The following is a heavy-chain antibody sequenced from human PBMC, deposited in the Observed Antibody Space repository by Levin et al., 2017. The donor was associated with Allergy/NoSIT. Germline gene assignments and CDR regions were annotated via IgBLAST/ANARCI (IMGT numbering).Heavy chain of an antibody. V-gene: IGHV3-21*01. CDR3: ARDPDYYDSSGYPRGRYYDDYGMDV. J-gene: IGHJ6*02. D-gene: IGHD3-22*01. Sequence: GGSLRLSCAASGFTFSSYSMNWVRQAPGKGLEWVSSISSSSSYIYYADSVKGRFTISRDNAKNSLYLQMNSLRAEDTAVYYCARDPDYYDSSGYPRGRYYDDYGMDVWGQGTTVTVSS. CDR1: GFTFSSYS. CDR2: ISSSSSYI.